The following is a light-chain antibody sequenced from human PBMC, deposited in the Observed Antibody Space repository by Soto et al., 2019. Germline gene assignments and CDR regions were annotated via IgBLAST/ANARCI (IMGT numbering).Light chain of an antibody. J-gene: IGKJ1*01. CDR1: QSVSSD. CDR3: QQYGRSPWT. V-gene: IGKV3D-15*01. Sequence: EIVMPKSPATLSVSPGERATLSCRASQSVSSDLAWYHQKPGQAPGLLIYGASTRATGIPARFSGSGSGTEFTLTISRLEPEDFAVYYCQQYGRSPWTFGQGTKVDIK. CDR2: GAS.